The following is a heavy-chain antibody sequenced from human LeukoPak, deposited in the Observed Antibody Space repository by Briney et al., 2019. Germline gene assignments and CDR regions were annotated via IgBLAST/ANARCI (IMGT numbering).Heavy chain of an antibody. V-gene: IGHV3-23*01. J-gene: IGHJ5*02. CDR3: AKKTVSGGGYNWFDP. Sequence: GGSLRLSCAASGFTFSSYGMSWVRQAPGKGLEWVSAISGSGGSTYYADSVKGRFTISRDNSKNTLYLQMSTLRAEDTALYYCAKKTVSGGGYNWFDPWGQGTLVTVSS. D-gene: IGHD6-19*01. CDR2: ISGSGGST. CDR1: GFTFSSYG.